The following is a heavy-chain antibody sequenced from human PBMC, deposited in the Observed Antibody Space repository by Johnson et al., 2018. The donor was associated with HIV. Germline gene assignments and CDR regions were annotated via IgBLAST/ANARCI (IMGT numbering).Heavy chain of an antibody. V-gene: IGHV3-7*03. J-gene: IGHJ3*02. CDR3: TTDVPGGPYYNAFDI. D-gene: IGHD1-26*01. CDR1: GFTFSRYW. Sequence: VQLVESGGGLVQPGGSLRLSCAASGFTFSRYWMSWVRQAPGKGLEWVANIKQDGSEKYYVDSVKGRITISRDNAKNTLYLQMNSLKTEDMAVYYCTTDVPGGPYYNAFDIWGQGTMVTVSS. CDR2: IKQDGSEK.